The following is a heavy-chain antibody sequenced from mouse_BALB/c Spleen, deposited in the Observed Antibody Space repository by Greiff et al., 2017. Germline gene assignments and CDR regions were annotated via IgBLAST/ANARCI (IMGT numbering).Heavy chain of an antibody. J-gene: IGHJ2*01. CDR1: GYTFTSYW. CDR3: TRSGYGNYDRNMDY. Sequence: VQLQQSGTVLARPGASVKMSCKASGYTFTSYWMHWVKQRPGQGLEWIGAIYPGNSDTSYNQKFKGKAKLTAVTSTSTAYMELSSLTNEDSAVYYCTRSGYGNYDRNMDYWGQGTTLTVSS. D-gene: IGHD2-1*01. V-gene: IGHV1-5*01. CDR2: IYPGNSDT.